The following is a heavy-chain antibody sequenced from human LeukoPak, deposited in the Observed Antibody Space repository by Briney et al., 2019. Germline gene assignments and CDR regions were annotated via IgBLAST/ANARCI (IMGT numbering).Heavy chain of an antibody. J-gene: IGHJ4*02. CDR3: AAPDSSVWTSDFDH. CDR2: INPNSAGT. Sequence: ASVTVSCKASGYTFSDYYIHLVRQVPGLRLECLGWINPNSAGTKFAQKFQGRVIMTGDTSISTAYMELSRLRSDDTAVYYCAAPDSSVWTSDFDHWGQGTLVTVSS. CDR1: GYTFSDYY. D-gene: IGHD6-19*01. V-gene: IGHV1-2*02.